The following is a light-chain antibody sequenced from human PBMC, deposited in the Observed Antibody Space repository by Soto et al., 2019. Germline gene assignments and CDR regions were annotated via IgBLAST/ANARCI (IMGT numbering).Light chain of an antibody. CDR2: GAS. CDR3: QQRSNWPRT. V-gene: IGKV3-15*01. CDR1: QSVSSN. Sequence: DIVMPQSKATLSVSPGERATLSCRASQSVSSNLAWYQQKPGHPPRLLIYGASTRATGVPARFSGSGSGTEFTLTISSLQSEDFAVYYCQQRSNWPRTFGQGTKVDIK. J-gene: IGKJ1*01.